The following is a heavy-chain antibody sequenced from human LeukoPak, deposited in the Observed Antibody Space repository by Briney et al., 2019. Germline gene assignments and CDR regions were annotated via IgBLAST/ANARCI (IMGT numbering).Heavy chain of an antibody. V-gene: IGHV4-31*03. Sequence: PSQTLSLTCTVSGGSISSGGYYWSWIRQHPGKGLEWIGYIYYSGSTYYNPSLKSRVTISVDTSKNQFSLKLSSVTAADKAVYYCAREDYYDSSGYLYWGQGTLVTVSS. CDR1: GGSISSGGYY. CDR2: IYYSGST. D-gene: IGHD3-22*01. J-gene: IGHJ4*02. CDR3: AREDYYDSSGYLY.